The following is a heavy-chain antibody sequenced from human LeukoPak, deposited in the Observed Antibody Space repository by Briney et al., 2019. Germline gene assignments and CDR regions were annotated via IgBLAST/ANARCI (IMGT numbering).Heavy chain of an antibody. CDR1: GGTFSSYA. CDR2: IIPIFGIA. Sequence: SVKVSCKASGGTFSSYAISWVRQAPGQGLEWMGRIIPIFGIANYAQKFQGRVTITADESTSTAYMELSSLRSEDTAVYYCARDPSSTVVMRYYFDYWGQGTLVTVSS. V-gene: IGHV1-69*15. CDR3: ARDPSSTVVMRYYFDY. J-gene: IGHJ4*02. D-gene: IGHD4-23*01.